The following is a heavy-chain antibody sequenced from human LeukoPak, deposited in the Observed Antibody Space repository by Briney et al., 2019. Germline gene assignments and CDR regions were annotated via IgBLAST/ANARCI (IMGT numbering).Heavy chain of an antibody. D-gene: IGHD2-15*01. J-gene: IGHJ4*02. CDR1: GFTSSSYA. V-gene: IGHV3-30*04. CDR2: ISYDGSNK. Sequence: GRSLRLSCAASGFTSSSYAMHWVRQAPGKGLEWVAVISYDGSNKYYADSVKGRFTISRDNSKNTLYLQMNSLRAEDTAVYYCARDRGYCSGGSCPTSYYFDYWGQGTLVTVSS. CDR3: ARDRGYCSGGSCPTSYYFDY.